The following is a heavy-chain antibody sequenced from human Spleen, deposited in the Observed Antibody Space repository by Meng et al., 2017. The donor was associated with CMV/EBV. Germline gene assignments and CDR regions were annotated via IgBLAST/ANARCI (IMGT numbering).Heavy chain of an antibody. D-gene: IGHD3-22*01. CDR2: ISADNQNT. V-gene: IGHV1-18*01. J-gene: IGHJ4*02. CDR1: RNFFTRHA. Sequence: ASVKVSCKAPRNFFTRHAITWVRQAPGQGLEWMGWISADNQNTNLIQKFQGRITLTRDTSITTAYMDLSSLRSDDTAVYFCAANYYDPSGYSYSDYWGQGTLVTVSS. CDR3: AANYYDPSGYSYSDY.